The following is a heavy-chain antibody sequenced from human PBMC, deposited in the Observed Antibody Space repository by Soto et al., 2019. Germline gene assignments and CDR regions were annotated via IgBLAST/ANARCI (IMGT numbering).Heavy chain of an antibody. Sequence: ASVKVSCKASGGTFSSYAISWVRQAPGQGPEWMGGIIPIFGTANYAQKFQGRVTITADKSTSTAYMELSSLRSEDTAVYYCARDRGIVRDGMDVWGQGTTVTVSS. CDR2: IIPIFGTA. CDR1: GGTFSSYA. D-gene: IGHD3-10*01. J-gene: IGHJ6*02. V-gene: IGHV1-69*06. CDR3: ARDRGIVRDGMDV.